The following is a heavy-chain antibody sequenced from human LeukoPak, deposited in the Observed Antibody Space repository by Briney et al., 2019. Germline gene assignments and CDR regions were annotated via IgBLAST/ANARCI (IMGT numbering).Heavy chain of an antibody. CDR3: ARGVTMVRGVPPNWFDP. CDR1: GGSISSGDYY. D-gene: IGHD3-10*01. V-gene: IGHV4-30-4*08. Sequence: SQTLSLTCTVSGGSISSGDYYWRWIRQPPGKGLEWIGYIYYSGNTYYNPSLKSRITISVDTSKNQFSLKLSSVTAADTAVYYCARGVTMVRGVPPNWFDPWGQGTLVTVSS. J-gene: IGHJ5*02. CDR2: IYYSGNT.